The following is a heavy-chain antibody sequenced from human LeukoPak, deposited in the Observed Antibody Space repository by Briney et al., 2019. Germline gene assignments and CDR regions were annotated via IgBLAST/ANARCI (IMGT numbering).Heavy chain of an antibody. CDR3: ASFPPYMVRTDAFDI. V-gene: IGHV3-21*01. CDR2: ISRSSAYI. CDR1: GFTFSSYW. D-gene: IGHD3-10*01. J-gene: IGHJ3*02. Sequence: GGSLRLSCAASGFTFSSYWMSWVRQAPGKGLEWVSSISRSSAYIYYADSVKGRFTISRDNAKNSLYLQMNSLRAEDTAVYYCASFPPYMVRTDAFDIWSQGTMVTVSS.